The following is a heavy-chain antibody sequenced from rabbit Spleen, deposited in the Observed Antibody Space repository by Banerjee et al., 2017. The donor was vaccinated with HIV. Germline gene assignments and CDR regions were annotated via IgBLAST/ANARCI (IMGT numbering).Heavy chain of an antibody. V-gene: IGHV1S45*01. CDR1: GLDFSSRYW. CDR3: ARDSAGREDFNL. D-gene: IGHD4-2*01. J-gene: IGHJ4*01. Sequence: QEQLEESGGDLVKPGASLALTCKASGLDFSSRYWICWVRQAPGKGLEWIACIDVAKYGTTYYASWARGRFTISKTSSTTVTLQMTSLTVADTATYFCARDSAGREDFNLWGQGTLVTVS. CDR2: IDVAKYGTT.